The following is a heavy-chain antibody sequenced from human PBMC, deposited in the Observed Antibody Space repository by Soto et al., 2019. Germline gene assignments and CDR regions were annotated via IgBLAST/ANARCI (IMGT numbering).Heavy chain of an antibody. J-gene: IGHJ4*02. D-gene: IGHD2-2*01. Sequence: QVQLVQSGVEVKQPGASVKVSCQASGYTFTSYGISWLRQAPGQGPEWMGWVNTYNGNPNYAQTLQGRVTMTTDTSTSTAYIEPRTLRSDDTAGYSGARDCQFSTSWPKFDYWGQRTRVTVSS. CDR2: VNTYNGNP. CDR3: ARDCQFSTSWPKFDY. V-gene: IGHV1-18*01. CDR1: GYTFTSYG.